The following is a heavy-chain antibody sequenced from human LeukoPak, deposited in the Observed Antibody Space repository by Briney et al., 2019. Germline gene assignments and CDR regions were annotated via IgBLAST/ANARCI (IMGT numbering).Heavy chain of an antibody. D-gene: IGHD4-17*01. CDR3: ARDLTVTIDY. V-gene: IGHV3-21*01. Sequence: SGGSLRLSCAASGFTFSTYNMNWVRQAPGKGLEWVSSITSSSSYTFYADSVKGRFTISRDNAKNSLYLQMNSLRAEDTAIYYCARDLTVTIDYWGQGTLVTVSS. CDR2: ITSSSSYT. CDR1: GFTFSTYN. J-gene: IGHJ4*02.